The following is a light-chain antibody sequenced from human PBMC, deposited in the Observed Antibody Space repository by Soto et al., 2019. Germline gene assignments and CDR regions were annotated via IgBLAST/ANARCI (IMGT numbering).Light chain of an antibody. V-gene: IGKV1-8*01. J-gene: IGKJ1*01. CDR3: QQYYSYPPWE. CDR2: AAS. CDR1: QGISSY. Sequence: AIRMTQSPSSFSASTGDRVTITCRASQGISSYLAWYQQKPGKAPKLLIYAASTLQSGVPSRFSGSGSGTDFPLTISCLQAEDFATYYCQQYYSYPPWEFGQGTKVEIK.